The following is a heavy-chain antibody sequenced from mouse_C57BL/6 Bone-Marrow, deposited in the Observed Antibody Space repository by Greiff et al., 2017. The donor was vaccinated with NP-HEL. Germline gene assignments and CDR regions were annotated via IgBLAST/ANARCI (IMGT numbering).Heavy chain of an antibody. CDR3: AKKGKSLPYYGSSYAMDY. J-gene: IGHJ4*01. V-gene: IGHV2-4*01. CDR1: GFSLTSYG. D-gene: IGHD1-1*01. Sequence: QVQLQQSGPGLVQPSQSLSITCTVSGFSLTSYGLHWVRQPPGKGLEWLGVIWSGGSTDYNAAFISRLSISKDNSKSQVFFKMNSLQADDTAIYYCAKKGKSLPYYGSSYAMDYWGQGTSVTVSS. CDR2: IWSGGST.